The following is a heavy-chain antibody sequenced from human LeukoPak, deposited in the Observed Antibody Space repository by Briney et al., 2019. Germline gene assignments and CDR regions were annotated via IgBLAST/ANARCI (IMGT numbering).Heavy chain of an antibody. V-gene: IGHV3-21*01. D-gene: IGHD5-18*01. CDR3: ARGLDTAMAGSLGY. J-gene: IGHJ4*02. Sequence: KTGGSLRLSCAASGFAISDYTINWVRQAPGKGLEWVSSISPSSSYIYYADSVKGRFTISRDNAKKSLYLQMNSLRAEDTAVYYCARGLDTAMAGSLGYWGQGTLVTVSS. CDR1: GFAISDYT. CDR2: ISPSSSYI.